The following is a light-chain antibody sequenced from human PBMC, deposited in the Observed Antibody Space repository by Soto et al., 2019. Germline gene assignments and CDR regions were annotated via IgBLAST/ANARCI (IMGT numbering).Light chain of an antibody. CDR1: SGDVGNYNL. CDR2: EGS. Sequence: QSVLTQPASVSGSPGQSITISCTGTSGDVGNYNLVSWYQQHPGKAPKLMIYEGSKWPSGVSNRFSGSKSGNTASLTISGLQAEDEADYYCCSYAGSSTYVFGSGTKVTV. V-gene: IGLV2-23*01. J-gene: IGLJ1*01. CDR3: CSYAGSSTYV.